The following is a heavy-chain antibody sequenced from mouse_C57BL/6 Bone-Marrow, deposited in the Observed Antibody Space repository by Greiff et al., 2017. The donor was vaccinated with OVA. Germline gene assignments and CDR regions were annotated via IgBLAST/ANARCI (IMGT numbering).Heavy chain of an antibody. CDR3: TGRGYYYRGWYFDV. J-gene: IGHJ1*03. CDR2: IRNKANNHAT. D-gene: IGHD2-3*01. Sequence: EVMLVESGGGLVQPGGSMKLSCAASGFTFSDAWMDWVRQSPEKGLEWVAEIRNKANNHATYYAESVKGRFTISRDDSKSSVYLQMNSLRAEDTGIYYCTGRGYYYRGWYFDVWGTGTTVTVSS. V-gene: IGHV6-6*01. CDR1: GFTFSDAW.